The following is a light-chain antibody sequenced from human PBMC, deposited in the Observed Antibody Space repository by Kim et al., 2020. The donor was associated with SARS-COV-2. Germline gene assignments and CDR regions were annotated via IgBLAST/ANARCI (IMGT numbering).Light chain of an antibody. J-gene: IGKJ4*01. V-gene: IGKV3-20*01. CDR1: QSVSSSY. CDR3: QQYGTSPLT. CDR2: GAS. Sequence: EIVLTQSPATLSLSPGGRAALSCRASQSVSSSYLAWYQQKPGQAPRLLIYGASSRATGIPDRFSGSGSGTDFTLTITRLEPDDFAVYYCQQYGTSPLTFGGGTKVDIK.